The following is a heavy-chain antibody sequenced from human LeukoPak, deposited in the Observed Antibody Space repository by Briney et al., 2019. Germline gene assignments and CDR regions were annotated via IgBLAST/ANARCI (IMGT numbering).Heavy chain of an antibody. J-gene: IGHJ3*02. D-gene: IGHD5-12*01. V-gene: IGHV3-23*01. Sequence: GGSLRLPCAASGFTFSSYAMSWVRQAPGKGLEWISAISGSGGSTYYADSVKGRFTISRDNSKNTLYLQMNSLRAEDTAVYYCAKHNLGVATRTAYGFDIWGQGTMVTVSS. CDR1: GFTFSSYA. CDR2: ISGSGGST. CDR3: AKHNLGVATRTAYGFDI.